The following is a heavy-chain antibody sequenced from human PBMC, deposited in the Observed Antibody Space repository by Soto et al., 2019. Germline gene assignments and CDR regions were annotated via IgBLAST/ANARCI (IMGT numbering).Heavy chain of an antibody. Sequence: GESLKISCQGSGYSFIGYWVAWVRQMPGNGLEWMGIIYPGDSDTRYSPSFEGQVTISADRSISTAYLHWNSLRASDTAIYYCVRAGRARYGGYFHYSGPGTMLTVYS. D-gene: IGHD5-18*01. J-gene: IGHJ4*02. V-gene: IGHV5-51*01. CDR3: VRAGRARYGGYFHY. CDR2: IYPGDSDT. CDR1: GYSFIGYW.